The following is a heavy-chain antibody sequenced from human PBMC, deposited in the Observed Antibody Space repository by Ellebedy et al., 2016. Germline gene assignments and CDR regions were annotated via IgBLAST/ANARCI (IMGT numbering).Heavy chain of an antibody. D-gene: IGHD3-22*01. CDR3: ARDYYDSSGYIGY. CDR1: GFIFRNYA. J-gene: IGHJ4*02. V-gene: IGHV3-30-3*01. Sequence: GGSLRLXCEASGFIFRNYAMHWVRQAPDKGLEWLTVILYDGNTIYYADSVKGRFTVSRDNSKNTLYLQMNSLRPEDTAVYFCARDYYDSSGYIGYWGQGTPVTVSS. CDR2: ILYDGNTI.